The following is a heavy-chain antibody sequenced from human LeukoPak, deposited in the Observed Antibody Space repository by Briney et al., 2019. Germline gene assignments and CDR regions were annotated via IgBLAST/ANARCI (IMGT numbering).Heavy chain of an antibody. D-gene: IGHD3-22*01. CDR1: GGSISSYY. Sequence: SETLSLTCTVSGGSISSYYWSWIRQPPGRGLEWIGYIYYSGSTNYNPSLKSRVTISVDTSKNQFSLKLSSVTAADTAVYYCARRLYYYDSTFDYWGQGTLVTVSS. J-gene: IGHJ4*02. CDR3: ARRLYYYDSTFDY. CDR2: IYYSGST. V-gene: IGHV4-59*01.